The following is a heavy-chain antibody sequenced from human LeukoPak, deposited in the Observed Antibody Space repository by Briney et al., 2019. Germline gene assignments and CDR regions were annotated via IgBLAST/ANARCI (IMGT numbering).Heavy chain of an antibody. CDR1: GDGLSSNTAG. D-gene: IGHD2-21*01. J-gene: IGHJ6*02. CDR3: ARIPPPGNYFYFYGMDV. CDR2: TYYRSKWYS. V-gene: IGHV6-1*01. Sequence: SQTLSLTCAISGDGLSSNTAGWHWIRQSPSRGLEWLGRTYYRSKWYSDYAVSVKNRITIHPDTSKNQFSLQLNSVIPEDTAVYYCARIPPPGNYFYFYGMDVWGQGTTVTVSS.